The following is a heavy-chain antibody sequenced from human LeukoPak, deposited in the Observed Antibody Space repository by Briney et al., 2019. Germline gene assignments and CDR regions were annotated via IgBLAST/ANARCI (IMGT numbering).Heavy chain of an antibody. CDR1: GYTFTSYG. V-gene: IGHV1-18*01. D-gene: IGHD3-9*01. J-gene: IGHJ3*02. CDR2: ISAYNGNT. CDR3: ARDQVDEAGPDNAFDI. Sequence: ASVKVSCKASGYTFTSYGISWVQQAPGQGLEWMGWISAYNGNTNYAQKLQGRVTMTTDTSTSTPYMELRSLRSDDTAVYYCARDQVDEAGPDNAFDIWGQGTMVTVSS.